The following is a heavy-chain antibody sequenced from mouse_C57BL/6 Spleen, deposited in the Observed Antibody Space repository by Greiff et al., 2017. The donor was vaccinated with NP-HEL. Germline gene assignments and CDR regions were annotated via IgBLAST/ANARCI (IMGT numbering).Heavy chain of an antibody. CDR2: IYPGDGDT. V-gene: IGHV1-80*01. CDR1: GYAFSSYW. D-gene: IGHD2-1*01. CDR3: ARGDEGNYDYLDY. Sequence: VQLQQSGAELVKPGASVKISCKASGYAFSSYWMNWVKQRPGKGLEWIGQIYPGDGDTNYNGKFKGKATLTADKSSRTADMQLSSLTSEDSAVYFCARGDEGNYDYLDYWGQGTTLTVAS. J-gene: IGHJ2*01.